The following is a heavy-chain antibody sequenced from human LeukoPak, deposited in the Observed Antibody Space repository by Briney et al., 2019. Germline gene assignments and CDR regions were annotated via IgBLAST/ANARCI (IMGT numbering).Heavy chain of an antibody. J-gene: IGHJ6*03. D-gene: IGHD2-2*01. CDR2: MNPNIGRA. V-gene: IGHV1-8*01. CDR3: ARNPSTDIVVVPAATAYYYYYYMDV. CDR1: RHTFTRYE. Sequence: ASVKVSYKASRHTFTRYEIKWVREAAGQRRKRMGGMNPNIGRADLAKKFQGRLTMTRDASTSTAYMELSSLRSDDTAVYYCARNPSTDIVVVPAATAYYYYYYMDVWGKGTTVTVSS.